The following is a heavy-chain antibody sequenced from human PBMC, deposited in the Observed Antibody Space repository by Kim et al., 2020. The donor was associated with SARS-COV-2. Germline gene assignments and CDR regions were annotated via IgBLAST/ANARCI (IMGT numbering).Heavy chain of an antibody. D-gene: IGHD5-12*01. V-gene: IGHV3-21*04. CDR2: ISSSSSYI. J-gene: IGHJ4*02. Sequence: GGSLRLSCAASGFTFSSYSMNWVRLAPGKGLEWVSSISSSSSYIYYADSVKGRFTISRDNAKNSLYLQMNSLRAEDTAVYYCARGEDGGYPDGWYYFDYWGQGTLVTVSS. CDR3: ARGEDGGYPDGWYYFDY. CDR1: GFTFSSYS.